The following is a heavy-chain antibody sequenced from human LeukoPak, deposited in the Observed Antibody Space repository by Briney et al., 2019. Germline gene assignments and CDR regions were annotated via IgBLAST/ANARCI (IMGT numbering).Heavy chain of an antibody. J-gene: IGHJ3*02. D-gene: IGHD3-9*01. CDR3: AREYYDILTGYRTDAFDI. V-gene: IGHV3-11*05. CDR1: GFTFSDYY. CDR2: ISSSTSYK. Sequence: PGGSLRLSCAASGFTFSDYYMSWIRQAPGKGLEWVSYISSSTSYKNYVDSVKGRFTISRDNAKNSLYLQMNSLRAEDTAVYYCAREYYDILTGYRTDAFDIWGQGKMVTVSS.